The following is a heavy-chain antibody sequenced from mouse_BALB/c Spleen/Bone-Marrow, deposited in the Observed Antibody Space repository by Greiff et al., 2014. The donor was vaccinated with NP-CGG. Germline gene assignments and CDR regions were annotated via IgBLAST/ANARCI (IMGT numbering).Heavy chain of an antibody. CDR1: GFTFSSYA. CDR3: ARHGITRLLDY. Sequence: VQLKESGGGLVKPGGSLKLSCAASGFTFSSYAMSWVRQTPEKRLEWVATISSGGSYPYYPDSVKGRFTISRDNAKNTLYLQMSSLRSEDTAMYYCARHGITRLLDYWGQGTTLTVSS. CDR2: ISSGGSYP. J-gene: IGHJ2*01. V-gene: IGHV5-9-3*01. D-gene: IGHD2-4*01.